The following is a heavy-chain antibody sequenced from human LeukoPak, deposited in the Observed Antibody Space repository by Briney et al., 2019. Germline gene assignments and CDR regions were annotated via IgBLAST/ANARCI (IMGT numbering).Heavy chain of an antibody. V-gene: IGHV3-30*02. CDR3: ARVPEVRGVHAFDY. CDR1: GFTFRDYA. D-gene: IGHD3-10*01. CDR2: IRYDGTNEYGTNK. Sequence: GGSLRLSCAASGFTFRDYAMHWVRQAPGKGPEWVAFIRYDGTNEYGTNKYYAGSVKGRFTISRDNSKNSLYLQMNSLRAEDTAVYYCARVPEVRGVHAFDYWGQGTLVTVSS. J-gene: IGHJ4*02.